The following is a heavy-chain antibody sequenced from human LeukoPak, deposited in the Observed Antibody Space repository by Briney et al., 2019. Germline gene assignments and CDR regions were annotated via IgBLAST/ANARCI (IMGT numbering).Heavy chain of an antibody. J-gene: IGHJ3*02. Sequence: PGGSLRLSCAASGFTFSSYAMHWVRQAPGKGLEWVAVISYDGSNKYYADSVKGRFTISRDNSKNTLYLQMNSLRAEDTAVYYCARQHVDAGAGATSYAFDIWEQGTMVTVSS. V-gene: IGHV3-30-3*01. CDR1: GFTFSSYA. CDR2: ISYDGSNK. CDR3: ARQHVDAGAGATSYAFDI. D-gene: IGHD2-21*01.